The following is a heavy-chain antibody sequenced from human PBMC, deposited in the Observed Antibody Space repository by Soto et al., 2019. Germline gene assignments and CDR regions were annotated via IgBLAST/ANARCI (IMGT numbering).Heavy chain of an antibody. V-gene: IGHV4-39*01. D-gene: IGHD1-26*01. CDR3: ARLTEELLSAYFDY. CDR2: IYYSGST. Sequence: PSETLSLTCTVSGGSISSSSYYWGWIRHPPGKGLEWIGSIYYSGSTYYNPSLKSRVTISVDTSKNQFSLKLSSVTAADTAVYYCARLTEELLSAYFDYWGQGTLVTVSS. J-gene: IGHJ4*02. CDR1: GGSISSSSYY.